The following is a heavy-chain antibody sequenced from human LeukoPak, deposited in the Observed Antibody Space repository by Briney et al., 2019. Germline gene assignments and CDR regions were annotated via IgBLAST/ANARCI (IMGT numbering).Heavy chain of an antibody. J-gene: IGHJ3*01. CDR3: ARGRGAYDL. Sequence: PGGSLRLSCAASGFTFSTYEMTWVRQSPGKGLEWVSYISSSGSTIYYADSVKGRFTISRDNSKNTLYLQMNSLRPDDTAVYYCARGRGAYDLWGQGTMVTVSS. CDR1: GFTFSTYE. CDR2: ISSSGSTI. D-gene: IGHD3-10*01. V-gene: IGHV3-48*03.